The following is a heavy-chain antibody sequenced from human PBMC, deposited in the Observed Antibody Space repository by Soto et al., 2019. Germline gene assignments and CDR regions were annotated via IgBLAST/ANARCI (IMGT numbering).Heavy chain of an antibody. CDR3: ARHGLSNILDAPAAIPDFDY. CDR2: IYYSGST. CDR1: GGSISSYY. D-gene: IGHD2-2*01. Sequence: PSETLSLTCTVSGGSISSYYWSWIRQPPGKGLEWIGYIYYSGSTNYNPSLKSRVTISVDTSKNQFSLKLSSVTAADTAVYYCARHGLSNILDAPAAIPDFDYWGQGTLVTVSS. V-gene: IGHV4-59*08. J-gene: IGHJ4*02.